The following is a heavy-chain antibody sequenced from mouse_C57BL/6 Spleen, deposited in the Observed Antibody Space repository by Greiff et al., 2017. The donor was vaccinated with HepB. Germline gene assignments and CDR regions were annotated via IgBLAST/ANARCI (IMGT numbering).Heavy chain of an antibody. CDR3: TRYYGSSYWYFDV. D-gene: IGHD1-1*01. CDR1: GFNIKDYY. V-gene: IGHV14-1*01. CDR2: IDPEDGDT. J-gene: IGHJ1*03. Sequence: VQLQHSGAELVRPGASVKLSCTASGFNIKDYYMHWVKQRPEQGLEWIGRIDPEDGDTEYAPKFQGKATMTADTSSNTAYLQLSSLTSEDTAVYYCTRYYGSSYWYFDVWGTGTTVTVSS.